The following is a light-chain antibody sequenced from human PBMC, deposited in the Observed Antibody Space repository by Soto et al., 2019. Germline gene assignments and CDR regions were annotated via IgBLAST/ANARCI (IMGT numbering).Light chain of an antibody. CDR3: QAWDSSTSWV. V-gene: IGLV3-1*01. J-gene: IGLJ3*02. CDR2: QDD. CDR1: KLGNKY. Sequence: SSELTQPTSVSVSPGQTASITCSGDKLGNKYACWYQQKPGQSPVLVIYQDDKRPSGIPERFSGSNSGDTATLTISGTQAMDEADYYCQAWDSSTSWVFGGGTKLTVL.